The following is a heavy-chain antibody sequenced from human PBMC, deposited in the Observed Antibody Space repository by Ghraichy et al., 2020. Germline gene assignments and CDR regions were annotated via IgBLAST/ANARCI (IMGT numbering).Heavy chain of an antibody. D-gene: IGHD2-8*01. CDR2: IKQDGSEK. V-gene: IGHV3-7*03. J-gene: IGHJ4*02. CDR3: ARGGNIYAM. CDR1: GFTFSSYW. Sequence: GGSLRLSCAASGFTFSSYWMTWVRQAPGKGLEWVANIKQDGSEKHYVDSVKGRFTISRDNAKNSLYLQMTRLRAEDTAVYYCARGGNIYAMWGQGNLVTVSS.